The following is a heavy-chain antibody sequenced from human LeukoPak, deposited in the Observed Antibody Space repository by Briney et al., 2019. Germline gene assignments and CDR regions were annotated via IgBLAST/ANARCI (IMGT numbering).Heavy chain of an antibody. Sequence: PGGSLRLSCAASGFTFSSYGMHWVRQAPGKGLEWVANIKQDGSEKYYVDSVKGRFTISRDNAKNSLYLQMNSLRAEDTAVYYCARDHYFDWLPLTYYYYGMDVWGQGTTVTVSS. J-gene: IGHJ6*02. V-gene: IGHV3-7*01. CDR2: IKQDGSEK. D-gene: IGHD3-9*01. CDR1: GFTFSSYG. CDR3: ARDHYFDWLPLTYYYYGMDV.